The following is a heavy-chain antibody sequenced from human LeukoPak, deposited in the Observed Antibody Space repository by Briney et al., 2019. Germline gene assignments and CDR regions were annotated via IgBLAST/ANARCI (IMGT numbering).Heavy chain of an antibody. CDR1: GFPFSDYE. V-gene: IGHV3-48*03. CDR2: ISGGGSTY. J-gene: IGHJ4*02. CDR3: ARESMDTGGDCSIDY. D-gene: IGHD2-21*02. Sequence: PGGSLRLSCAASGFPFSDYELNWVRQAPGKGLEWLSWISGGGSTYYNADSVRGRFTISRDNARNSLYLQMDSLRSEDTAIYYCARESMDTGGDCSIDYWGQGTLVTVSS.